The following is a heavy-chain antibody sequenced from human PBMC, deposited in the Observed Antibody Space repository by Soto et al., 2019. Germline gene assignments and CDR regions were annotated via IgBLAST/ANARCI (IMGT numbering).Heavy chain of an antibody. CDR1: GFTFSSYG. D-gene: IGHD3-22*01. CDR2: IWYDGSNK. J-gene: IGHJ4*02. V-gene: IGHV3-33*01. Sequence: GGSLRLSCAASGFTFSSYGMHWVRQAPGKGLEWVAVIWYDGSNKYYADSVKGRFTISRDNSKSTLYLQMNSLRVEDTAVYYCAREMIVVVHPPIDYWGQGTLVTVSS. CDR3: AREMIVVVHPPIDY.